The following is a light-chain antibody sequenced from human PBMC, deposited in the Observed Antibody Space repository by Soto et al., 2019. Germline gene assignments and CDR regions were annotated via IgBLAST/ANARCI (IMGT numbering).Light chain of an antibody. CDR1: SSDVGGYNY. J-gene: IGLJ2*01. CDR2: EVS. CDR3: SSYAGSNLLL. Sequence: QSALTQPPSASGSPGQSVTISCTGTSSDVGGYNYVSWYQQHPGKAPKLMIYEVSKRPSGVPDRFSGSKSGNTASLTVSGLQADDEADYYCSSYAGSNLLLFGGGTKFTVL. V-gene: IGLV2-8*01.